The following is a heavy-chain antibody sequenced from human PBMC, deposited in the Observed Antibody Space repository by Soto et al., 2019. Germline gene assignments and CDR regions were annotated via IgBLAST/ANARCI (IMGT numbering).Heavy chain of an antibody. D-gene: IGHD1-26*01. J-gene: IGHJ4*02. V-gene: IGHV3-30*18. CDR2: ISYDGSNK. Sequence: GGSLRLSCAASGFTFSSYGMHWVRQAPGKGLEWVAVISYDGSNKYYADSVKGRFTISRDNSKNTLYLQMNSLRAEDTAVYYGAKDPWYSGRQPSPVAYWGQGTLVTVSS. CDR3: AKDPWYSGRQPSPVAY. CDR1: GFTFSSYG.